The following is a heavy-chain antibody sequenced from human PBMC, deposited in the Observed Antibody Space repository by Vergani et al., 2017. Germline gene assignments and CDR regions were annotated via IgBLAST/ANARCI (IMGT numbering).Heavy chain of an antibody. V-gene: IGHV1-18*01. D-gene: IGHD2-2*02. Sequence: QVQLVPSGAEVKKPGASVTVSCKASGYTFTSYGISWVRQAPGQGLEWMGWISAYNGNTNYAQKLQGRVTMTTDTSTSTAYMELRSLRSDDTAVYYCARDPPPYCSSTSCYTHAFDIWGQGTMVTVSS. CDR2: ISAYNGNT. CDR3: ARDPPPYCSSTSCYTHAFDI. J-gene: IGHJ3*02. CDR1: GYTFTSYG.